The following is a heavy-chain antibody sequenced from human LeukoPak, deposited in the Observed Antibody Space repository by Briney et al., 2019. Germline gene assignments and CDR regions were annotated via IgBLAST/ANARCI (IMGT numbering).Heavy chain of an antibody. CDR2: INPNSGGT. CDR1: GYTFTSYY. Sequence: ASVKVSCKASGYTFTSYYMHWVRQAPGQGLEWMGWINPNSGGTNYAQKFQGRVTMTRDTSISTAYMELSRLRPDDTAVYYCARAGRPTYYYYMDVWGKGTTDTVSS. V-gene: IGHV1-2*02. J-gene: IGHJ6*03. CDR3: ARAGRPTYYYYMDV.